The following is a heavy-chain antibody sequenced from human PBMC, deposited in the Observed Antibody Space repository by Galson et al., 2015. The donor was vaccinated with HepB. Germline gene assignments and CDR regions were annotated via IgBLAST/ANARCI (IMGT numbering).Heavy chain of an antibody. J-gene: IGHJ4*02. CDR1: GFTFSDYY. Sequence: SLRLSCAASGFTFSDYYMSWIRQAPGKGLEWVSYISSSGSIIYYADSVKGRFTISRDNAKNSLYLQMNSPRAEDTAVYYCARQVGIGSGSTDYWGQGTLVSVSS. CDR3: ARQVGIGSGSTDY. D-gene: IGHD1-26*01. V-gene: IGHV3-11*04. CDR2: ISSSGSII.